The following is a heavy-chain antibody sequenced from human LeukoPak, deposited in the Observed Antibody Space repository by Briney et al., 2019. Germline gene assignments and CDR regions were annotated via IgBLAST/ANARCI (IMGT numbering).Heavy chain of an antibody. J-gene: IGHJ4*02. CDR3: ARDNDCGGDCYYFDY. D-gene: IGHD2-21*02. CDR2: ISSSGSTI. V-gene: IGHV3-48*03. CDR1: GFTFSSYE. Sequence: PGGSLRLSCAASGFTFSSYEMNWVRQAPGKGLEWVSYISSSGSTIYYADSVKGRFTISRDNAKNSLYLQMNSLRAEDTAVYYCARDNDCGGDCYYFDYWGQGTLVTVSS.